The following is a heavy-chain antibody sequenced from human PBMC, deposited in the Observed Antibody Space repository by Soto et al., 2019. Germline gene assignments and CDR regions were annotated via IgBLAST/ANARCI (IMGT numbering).Heavy chain of an antibody. Sequence: GGSLRLSCAASGFTFSSYGMHWVRQAPGKGLEWVAVISYDGSNKYYADSVKGRFTISRDNSKNTLYLQMNSLRAEDTAVYYCAKRITIFSYYYYGMDVWGQGTTVTV. J-gene: IGHJ6*02. V-gene: IGHV3-30*18. D-gene: IGHD3-3*01. CDR2: ISYDGSNK. CDR3: AKRITIFSYYYYGMDV. CDR1: GFTFSSYG.